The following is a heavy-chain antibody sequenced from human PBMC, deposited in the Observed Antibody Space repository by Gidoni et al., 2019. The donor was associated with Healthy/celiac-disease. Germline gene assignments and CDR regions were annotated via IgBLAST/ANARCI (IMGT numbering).Heavy chain of an antibody. V-gene: IGHV3-48*02. D-gene: IGHD3-22*01. CDR1: GFTFSRYS. Sequence: EVQLVESGGGLVQPGGPLRLSCAASGFTFSRYSMNWVRQAPGKGLEWVSYISSSSSTIYYADSVKGRFTISRDNAKNSLYLQMNSLRDEDTAVYYCARAYYYDSSGYYGWFDPWGQGTLVTVSS. CDR2: ISSSSSTI. J-gene: IGHJ5*02. CDR3: ARAYYYDSSGYYGWFDP.